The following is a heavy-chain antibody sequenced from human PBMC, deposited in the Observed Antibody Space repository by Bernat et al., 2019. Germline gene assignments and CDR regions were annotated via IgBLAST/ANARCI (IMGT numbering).Heavy chain of an antibody. J-gene: IGHJ4*02. CDR3: ARGRGTGDFDY. CDR2: INPSGGTT. D-gene: IGHD3-10*01. CDR1: GYTFTTYY. Sequence: QVQLVQSGAEVKKPGASVKVSCKASGYTFTTYYMHWVRQAPGQGLVWMGIINPSGGTTNYAQKCQGRVTMTMDTSTSTVYMELSSLRSEDTAVYYCARGRGTGDFDYWGQGTLVTVSS. V-gene: IGHV1-46*01.